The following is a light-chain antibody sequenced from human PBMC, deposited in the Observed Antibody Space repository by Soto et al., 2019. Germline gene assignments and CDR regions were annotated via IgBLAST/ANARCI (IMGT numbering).Light chain of an antibody. CDR3: QQYGSSPPYT. Sequence: EIVLTQSPGTLSLSPGESATLSCRASHSISSSYLTWYQQRPGQPPRLLIYRASRRATGVPDRFGASGSGTDFTLTINRLEPEDFAVYYCQQYGSSPPYTFGQGTKLEIK. J-gene: IGKJ2*01. V-gene: IGKV3-20*01. CDR1: HSISSSY. CDR2: RAS.